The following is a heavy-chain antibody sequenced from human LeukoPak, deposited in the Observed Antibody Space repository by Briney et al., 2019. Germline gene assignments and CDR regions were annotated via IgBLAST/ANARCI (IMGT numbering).Heavy chain of an antibody. V-gene: IGHV1-18*01. CDR3: ARRGAYFYESSGYLDV. D-gene: IGHD3-22*01. J-gene: IGHJ4*02. Sequence: ASVKVSCKASGYIFTNYGISWVQQAPGQGLEWMGWISGYNGNTNYAQKLEGRVTMTTETSTNTVYMELRGLRSDDTAVYYCARRGAYFYESSGYLDVWGQGTLVTVSS. CDR1: GYIFTNYG. CDR2: ISGYNGNT.